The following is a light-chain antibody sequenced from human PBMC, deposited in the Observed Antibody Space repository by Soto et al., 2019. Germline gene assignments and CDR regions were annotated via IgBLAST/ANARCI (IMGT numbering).Light chain of an antibody. V-gene: IGLV1-40*01. J-gene: IGLJ2*01. CDR3: QSYDSRLSGLVV. Sequence: QSVLTQPPSVSGAPGQRVTISCTGSSSNIWAGYDVHWYQQLPGTAPKFLIYGNSNRHSGVPDRFSGSKSGTSASLAITGLQAEDEADYYCQSYDSRLSGLVVFGGGTQLTVL. CDR2: GNS. CDR1: SSNIWAGYD.